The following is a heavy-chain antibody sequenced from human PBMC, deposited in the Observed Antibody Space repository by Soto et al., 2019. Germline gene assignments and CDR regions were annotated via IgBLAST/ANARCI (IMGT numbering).Heavy chain of an antibody. V-gene: IGHV4-59*01. CDR1: GGSMRNYF. D-gene: IGHD6-13*01. CDR2: IHYSGTT. Sequence: SETLSLTCTVSGGSMRNYFWTWIRQPPGKGLEWIGYIHYSGTTSFFPSYNPSLRSRVTISEDTSKNQFSLKLLSVTTADTAVYFCAAGEASSRNLAPYYLDFWGQGTLVTSPQ. J-gene: IGHJ4*02. CDR3: AAGEASSRNLAPYYLDF.